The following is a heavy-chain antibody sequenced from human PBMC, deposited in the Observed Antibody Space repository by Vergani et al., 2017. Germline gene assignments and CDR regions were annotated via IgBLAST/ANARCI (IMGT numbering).Heavy chain of an antibody. D-gene: IGHD3-3*01. CDR3: AKAARYYDFWSGYRDY. CDR1: GFTFSSYA. CDR2: ISGSGGST. V-gene: IGHV3-23*01. J-gene: IGHJ4*02. Sequence: EVQLLESGGGLVQPGGSLRLSCAASGFTFSSYAMSWVRQAPGQGLEWVSAISGSGGSTYYADSATGRFTISRDNSKNTLYLEMNSLRAEDTAVYYCAKAARYYDFWSGYRDYWGQGTLVNGSS.